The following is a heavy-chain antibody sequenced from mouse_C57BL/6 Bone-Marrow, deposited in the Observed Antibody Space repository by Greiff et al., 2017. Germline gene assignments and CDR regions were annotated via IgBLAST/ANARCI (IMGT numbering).Heavy chain of an antibody. CDR1: GYTFTSYG. Sequence: VQLQQSGAELARPGASVKLSCKASGYTFTSYGISWVKQRTGQGLEWIGEISPRSGNTYYNEKFKGKATLTADKSSSTAYMELRSLTSEYSAVYFCARSYWYFDVWGTGTTVTVSS. CDR3: ARSYWYFDV. V-gene: IGHV1-81*01. CDR2: ISPRSGNT. J-gene: IGHJ1*03.